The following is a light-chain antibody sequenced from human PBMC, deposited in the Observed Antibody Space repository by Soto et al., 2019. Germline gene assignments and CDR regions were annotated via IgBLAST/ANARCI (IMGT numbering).Light chain of an antibody. CDR1: QGINNY. V-gene: IGKV1-17*03. CDR2: AAS. CDR3: LHHNSFPLA. Sequence: DIQMTQSPSAMSASVGDRVTITCRASQGINNYLVWFQQKPGKVPKRLISAASSLQGGVPSRFSGSGFGTEFTLTISNLQPEDFATYYCLHHNSFPLAFGGGTKVDNK. J-gene: IGKJ4*01.